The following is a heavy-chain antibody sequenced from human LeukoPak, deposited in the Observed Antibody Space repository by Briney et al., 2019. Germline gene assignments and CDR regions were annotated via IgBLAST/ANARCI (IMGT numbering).Heavy chain of an antibody. CDR1: GFTFSSYE. D-gene: IGHD3-16*01. CDR3: ARVRYRLAETYIDY. CDR2: ISSSGSTI. V-gene: IGHV3-48*03. J-gene: IGHJ4*02. Sequence: GGSLRLSCAASGFTFSSYEMNWVRQAPGKGLEWVSYISSSGSTIYYADSVKGRFTISRDNAKNSLYLQMNSLRAEDTAVYYCARVRYRLAETYIDYWGQGTLVTVSS.